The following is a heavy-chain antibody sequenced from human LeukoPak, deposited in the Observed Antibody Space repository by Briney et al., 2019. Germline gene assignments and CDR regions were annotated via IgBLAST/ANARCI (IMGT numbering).Heavy chain of an antibody. D-gene: IGHD2-2*01. J-gene: IGHJ5*02. CDR1: GGSFSGYY. CDR2: INHSGST. V-gene: IGHV4-34*01. Sequence: PSETLSLTCAVYGGSFSGYYWSWIRQPPGKGLEWNGEINHSGSTNYDPSLKSRVTISVDTSKNQFSLKLSSVTAADTAVYYCARGVLVVPAAIPGWFDPWGQGTLVTVSS. CDR3: ARGVLVVPAAIPGWFDP.